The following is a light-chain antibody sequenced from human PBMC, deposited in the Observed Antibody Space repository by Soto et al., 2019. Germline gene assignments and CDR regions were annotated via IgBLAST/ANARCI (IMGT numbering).Light chain of an antibody. Sequence: DIQLTQSPSSLSASVRDRVTITCLVSQGISSYLNWYRQKPGKVPKLLIYSASNLQSGVPSRFSGSGSGTDFTLTISSLQPEDFATYYCQQSYSTPWTFGQGTKVDI. J-gene: IGKJ1*01. CDR3: QQSYSTPWT. CDR1: QGISSY. CDR2: SAS. V-gene: IGKV1-39*01.